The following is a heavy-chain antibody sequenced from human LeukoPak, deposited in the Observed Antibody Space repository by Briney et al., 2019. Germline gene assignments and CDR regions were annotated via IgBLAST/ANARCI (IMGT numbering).Heavy chain of an antibody. CDR3: ARDVVVVVAGYAFDI. J-gene: IGHJ3*02. V-gene: IGHV3-21*01. D-gene: IGHD2-15*01. CDR2: ISRSSNYI. Sequence: PGGSLRLSCAASGFTFSSYSMNWVRQAPGKGLEWVSSISRSSNYIYYADSVKGRFTISRDNAKNSLYLQMNSLRVEDTAVYYCARDVVVVVAGYAFDIWGRGTVVTVSS. CDR1: GFTFSSYS.